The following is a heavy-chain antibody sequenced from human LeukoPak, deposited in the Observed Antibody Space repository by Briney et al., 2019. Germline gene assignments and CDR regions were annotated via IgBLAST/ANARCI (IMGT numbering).Heavy chain of an antibody. CDR3: ARAIYGGAFDY. V-gene: IGHV3-7*01. CDR2: IKSDGREK. D-gene: IGHD4-17*01. J-gene: IGHJ4*02. CDR1: GFTFSNSW. Sequence: GGSLRLSCAGSGFTFSNSWMSGVRQAPRKGRECVANIKSDGREKHYVDSVKGRVTIYRDNGEISVYLHMNSVRAEDTAVYSCARAIYGGAFDYWGQGTLVTVSS.